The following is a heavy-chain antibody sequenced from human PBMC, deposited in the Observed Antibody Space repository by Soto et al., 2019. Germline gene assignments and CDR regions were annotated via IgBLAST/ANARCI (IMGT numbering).Heavy chain of an antibody. V-gene: IGHV4-59*01. D-gene: IGHD3-22*01. J-gene: IGHJ5*02. CDR3: ARDDYDSSGYHNWFDP. CDR2: IYYSGST. CDR1: GCSISSYY. Sequence: SETLSLTCTFSGCSISSYYWSWIRQPPGKGLEWIGYIYYSGSTNYNPSLKSRVTISVDTSKNQFSLKLSSVTAADTAVYYCARDDYDSSGYHNWFDPWGQGTLVTVSS.